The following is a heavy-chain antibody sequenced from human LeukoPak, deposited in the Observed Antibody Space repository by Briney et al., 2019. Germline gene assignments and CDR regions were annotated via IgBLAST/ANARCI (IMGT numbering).Heavy chain of an antibody. Sequence: SETLSLTCTVSGGSVTSTDYYWGWIRQLPGKGLEWIVSINHSGNINYNAPLKSRVTISVDTSKNQFSLKLSSVTAADTAVYYCARSVGYQLRTTPRFDPWGQGTLVTVSS. V-gene: IGHV4-39*07. CDR3: ARSVGYQLRTTPRFDP. CDR2: INHSGNI. D-gene: IGHD2-2*01. J-gene: IGHJ5*02. CDR1: GGSVTSTDYY.